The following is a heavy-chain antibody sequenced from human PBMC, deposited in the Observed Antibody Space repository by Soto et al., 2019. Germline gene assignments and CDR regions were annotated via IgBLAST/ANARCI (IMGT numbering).Heavy chain of an antibody. J-gene: IGHJ4*02. CDR1: GGSVSSGIHY. CDR3: ARVGSWYSFEY. V-gene: IGHV4-61*01. CDR2: VYYSGTT. Sequence: PSDTLSLTCTVSGGSVSSGIHYRSWIRQPPGKGLEWIGYVYYSGTTNYNPSLKSRLTISVDTSKNQFSLKLSALTAADTAVYYCARVGSWYSFEYWGQGTLVTVSS. D-gene: IGHD6-13*01.